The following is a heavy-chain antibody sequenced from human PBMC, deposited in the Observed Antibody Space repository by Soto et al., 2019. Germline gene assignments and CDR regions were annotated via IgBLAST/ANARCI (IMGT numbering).Heavy chain of an antibody. CDR2: INAGNGNT. CDR1: GYTFTSSA. D-gene: IGHD3-10*01. J-gene: IGHJ6*02. V-gene: IGHV1-3*01. CDR3: ARDPLITMVRGVPSYYYGMDV. Sequence: GASVKVSCKASGYTFTSSAMHWVRQAPGQRLEWMGWINAGNGNTKYSQKFQGRVTITRDTSASTAYMELSSLRSEDTAVYYCARDPLITMVRGVPSYYYGMDVWGQGTTVSVSS.